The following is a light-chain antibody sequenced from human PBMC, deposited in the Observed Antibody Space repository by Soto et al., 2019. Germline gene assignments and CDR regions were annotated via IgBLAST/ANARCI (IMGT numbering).Light chain of an antibody. J-gene: IGKJ5*01. Sequence: EIVLTQSPATLSLSPGERATLSCRASQSVNSYLAWYQQKPGQAPRLLIYDASNRATGIPARFSGSGSGTDFTLTIRGLAPKDFEVYSCQQGGTFGQGTRLEIK. V-gene: IGKV3-11*01. CDR3: QQGGT. CDR1: QSVNSY. CDR2: DAS.